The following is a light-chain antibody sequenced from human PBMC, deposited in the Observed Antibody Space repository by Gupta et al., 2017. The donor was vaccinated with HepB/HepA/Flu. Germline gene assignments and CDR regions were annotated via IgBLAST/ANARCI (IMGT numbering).Light chain of an antibody. J-gene: IGKJ1*01. Sequence: DIQMTQSPSTLSASVGDRVTIPCRASQSISSWLAWYQQKPGKAPKLLIYKASSLESGVPSRFSGSGSGTEFTLTISSLQPDDFATYYCQQYNSYSRRTFGQGTKVEIK. V-gene: IGKV1-5*03. CDR2: KAS. CDR1: QSISSW. CDR3: QQYNSYSRRT.